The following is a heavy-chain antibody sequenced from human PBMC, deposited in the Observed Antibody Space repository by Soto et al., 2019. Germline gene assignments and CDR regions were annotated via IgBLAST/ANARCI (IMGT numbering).Heavy chain of an antibody. CDR2: ISAYNGNT. J-gene: IGHJ4*02. CDR1: GYTFTSYG. V-gene: IGHV1-18*01. CDR3: ARDRYYDFWRGYHSDY. Sequence: QVQLVQSGAEVKKPGASVKVSCKASGYTFTSYGISWVRQAPGQGLEWMGWISAYNGNTNDAQKHQGRVTMTTDTSASTADMELRSLRSDDTAVYYCARDRYYDFWRGYHSDYWGPGTLVTGSS. D-gene: IGHD3-3*01.